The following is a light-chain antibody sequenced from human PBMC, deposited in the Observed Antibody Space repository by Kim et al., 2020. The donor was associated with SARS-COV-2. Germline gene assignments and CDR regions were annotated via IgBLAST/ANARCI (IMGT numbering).Light chain of an antibody. CDR1: SGDSNCD. J-gene: IGLJ3*02. Sequence: ASVKRTCTRRSGDSNCDMAWHQQQPQKGPRYLMRLNRDGSHSKGDGIPDRFSGSSSGAERYLTISSLQSEDEADYYCQTWGPGVRVFGGGTKVTVL. CDR3: QTWGPGVRV. V-gene: IGLV4-69*01. CDR2: LNRDGSH.